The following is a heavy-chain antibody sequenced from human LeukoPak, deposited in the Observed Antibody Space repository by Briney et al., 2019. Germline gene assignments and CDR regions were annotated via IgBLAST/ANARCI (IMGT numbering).Heavy chain of an antibody. Sequence: SVKVSCKASGGTFISYAISWLRQAPGQGLEWMGGIIPIFGTANYAHKFRGRVTITADESTSTAYMELSSLRSEDTAVYYCAGLVGAKSYYYYGMDVWGQGTTVTVSS. V-gene: IGHV1-69*13. CDR1: GGTFISYA. J-gene: IGHJ6*02. D-gene: IGHD1-26*01. CDR2: IIPIFGTA. CDR3: AGLVGAKSYYYYGMDV.